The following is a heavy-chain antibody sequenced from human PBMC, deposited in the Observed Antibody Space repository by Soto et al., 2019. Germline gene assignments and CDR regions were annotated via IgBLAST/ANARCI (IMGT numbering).Heavy chain of an antibody. CDR1: GYSISSGYY. J-gene: IGHJ5*02. CDR3: ARVGYCSSTSCSIPHTWFAP. Sequence: SETLSLTCAVSGYSISSGYYWGWIRQPPGKGLEWIGSIYHSGSTYYNPSLKSRVTISVDTSKNQFSLKLSSVTAADTAVYYCARVGYCSSTSCSIPHTWFAPWGQGTLVTVSS. V-gene: IGHV4-38-2*01. D-gene: IGHD2-2*01. CDR2: IYHSGST.